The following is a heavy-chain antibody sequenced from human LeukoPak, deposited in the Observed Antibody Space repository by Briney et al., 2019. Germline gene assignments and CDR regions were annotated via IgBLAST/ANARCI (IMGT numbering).Heavy chain of an antibody. V-gene: IGHV3-7*03. CDR3: ARTDYGSGSYWS. CDR1: GFTFSSYA. CDR2: IKQDGSEK. J-gene: IGHJ5*02. D-gene: IGHD3-10*01. Sequence: PGGSLRLSCAASGFTFSSYAMSWVRQAPGKGLEWVANIKQDGSEKYYVDSVKGRFTISRDNAKNSLYLQMNSLRAEDTAVYYCARTDYGSGSYWSWGQGTLVTVSS.